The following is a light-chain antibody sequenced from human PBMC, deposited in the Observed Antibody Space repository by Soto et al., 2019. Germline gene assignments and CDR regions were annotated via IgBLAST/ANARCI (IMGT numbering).Light chain of an antibody. CDR3: QQYVTSSPRT. J-gene: IGKJ1*01. Sequence: EIVLTQSPATLSLSPGERATLSCRASQSVSSNLAWYQQKPGQAPRLLIYGASTRATGIPARFSGSGSGTDFTLTITRLEPEDFAVYYCQQYVTSSPRTFGQGTKVDIK. V-gene: IGKV3-20*01. CDR1: QSVSSN. CDR2: GAS.